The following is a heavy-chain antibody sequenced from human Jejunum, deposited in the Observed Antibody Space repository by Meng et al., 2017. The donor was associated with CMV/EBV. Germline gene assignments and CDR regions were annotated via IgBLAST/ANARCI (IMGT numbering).Heavy chain of an antibody. D-gene: IGHD2-2*01. V-gene: IGHV1-2*02. Sequence: TVTGYYMHWVRQAPGQGLEWMGWINPNSGGTNYAQKFQGRVTMTRDTSISTAYMELSRLRSDDTAVYYCAREDIVVVPAAMPLDYWGQGTRVTVSS. J-gene: IGHJ4*02. CDR3: AREDIVVVPAAMPLDY. CDR2: INPNSGGT. CDR1: TVTGYY.